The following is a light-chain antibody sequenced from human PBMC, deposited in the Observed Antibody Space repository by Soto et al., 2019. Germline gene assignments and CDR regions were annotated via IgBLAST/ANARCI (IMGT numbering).Light chain of an antibody. CDR1: QSVSGW. Sequence: DIQMHQSPSTLSASVGDTVTGTFRARQSVSGWLAWYQQKPGKAPKLLIYKASTLKSGVPSRFSGSGSGTEFTLTISSLQPDDFATYYCQHYNSYSETCGQGTKVDNK. J-gene: IGKJ1*01. CDR3: QHYNSYSET. CDR2: KAS. V-gene: IGKV1-5*03.